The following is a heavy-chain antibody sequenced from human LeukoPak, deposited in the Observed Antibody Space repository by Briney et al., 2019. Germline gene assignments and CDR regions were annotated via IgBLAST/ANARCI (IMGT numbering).Heavy chain of an antibody. D-gene: IGHD3-10*01. CDR2: IYPGDSDT. CDR1: GYSFTSYW. J-gene: IGHJ4*02. Sequence: GESLKISCKGSGYSFTSYWIGWVRQMPGKGLEWMGIIYPGDSDTRYSPSFQGQVTISADKSISTAYLQWSSLKASDTAMYYCARLRNYGSGSYTPLDYWGQGTLVTVSS. V-gene: IGHV5-51*01. CDR3: ARLRNYGSGSYTPLDY.